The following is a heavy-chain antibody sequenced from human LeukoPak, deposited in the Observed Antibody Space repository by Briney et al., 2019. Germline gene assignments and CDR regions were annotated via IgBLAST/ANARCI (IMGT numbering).Heavy chain of an antibody. CDR3: VKGTEAYSSSFDY. Sequence: PGGSLRLSCAASGLTFRRYAMSWVRQAPGKGLEWVSTISGSGDSTYYADSVKGRSTISRDNSRNTVFLQMNSLRAEDTAVYYCVKGTEAYSSSFDYWGQGTRVTVSS. D-gene: IGHD6-6*01. V-gene: IGHV3-23*01. CDR1: GLTFRRYA. J-gene: IGHJ4*01. CDR2: ISGSGDST.